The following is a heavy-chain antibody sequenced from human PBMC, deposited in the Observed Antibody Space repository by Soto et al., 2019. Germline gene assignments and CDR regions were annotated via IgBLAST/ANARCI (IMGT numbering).Heavy chain of an antibody. Sequence: SETLSLTCAVYGGSFCGYYGTWIRQPPGTGLEWIGEINHSGSTNYNPSLKSRVTISVDTSKNQFSLKLSSVTAADTAVYYCARLQPLPPYYFDYWGQGTLVTVSS. J-gene: IGHJ4*02. V-gene: IGHV4-34*01. D-gene: IGHD2-2*01. CDR2: INHSGST. CDR3: ARLQPLPPYYFDY. CDR1: GGSFCGYY.